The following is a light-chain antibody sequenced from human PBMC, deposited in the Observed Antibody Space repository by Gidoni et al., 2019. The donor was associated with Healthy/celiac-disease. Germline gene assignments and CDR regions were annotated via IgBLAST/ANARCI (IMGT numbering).Light chain of an antibody. V-gene: IGKV1-33*01. J-gene: IGKJ4*01. Sequence: DIQMTQSPSSLSASVGDRVTITCQASQDISNHLNWYQQKPGKAPKLLIYDASNLETGVPSRFSGSGSGTDFTFAISCLQPEDIATYYCQQYDNLPLTFGGGTKVEIK. CDR1: QDISNH. CDR2: DAS. CDR3: QQYDNLPLT.